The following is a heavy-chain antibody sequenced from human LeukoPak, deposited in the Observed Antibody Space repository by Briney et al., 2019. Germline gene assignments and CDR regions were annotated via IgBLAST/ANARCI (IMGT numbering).Heavy chain of an antibody. D-gene: IGHD1-26*01. Sequence: SETLSLTCAVSGGSISSPNWWSWVRQPPGKGLEWIGEIYHSGSTNYNPSLKSRVTISVDKSKHHFSLKLTSVTAADTAVYFCASGSYWPGSWFDPWGQGILVSVSS. CDR3: ASGSYWPGSWFDP. CDR2: IYHSGST. CDR1: GGSISSPNW. V-gene: IGHV4-4*02. J-gene: IGHJ5*02.